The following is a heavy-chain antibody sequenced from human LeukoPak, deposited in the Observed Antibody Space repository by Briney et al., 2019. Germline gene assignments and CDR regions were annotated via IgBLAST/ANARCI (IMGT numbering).Heavy chain of an antibody. V-gene: IGHV4-59*01. D-gene: IGHD2-2*02. CDR1: GGSISSYY. J-gene: IGHJ2*01. CDR3: ARVVVVPAAIQTPWYSDL. Sequence: PSETLSLTCTVSGGSISSYYWSWSRQPPGKGLGWIGDIYYSGSTNYNPSLKSRVTISVDAAKNQFSLRLSSVTAADTAVYYCARVVVVPAAIQTPWYSDLWGRGTLVTVSS. CDR2: IYYSGST.